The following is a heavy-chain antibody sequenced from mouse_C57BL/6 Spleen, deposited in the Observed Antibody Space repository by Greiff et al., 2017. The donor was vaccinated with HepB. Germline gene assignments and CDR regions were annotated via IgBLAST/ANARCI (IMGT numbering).Heavy chain of an antibody. J-gene: IGHJ4*01. CDR1: GYTFTSYG. CDR3: AREDYGSSYKAMDY. V-gene: IGHV1-81*01. CDR2: IYPRSGNT. D-gene: IGHD1-1*01. Sequence: VQLVESGAELARPGASVKLSCKASGYTFTSYGISWVKQRTGQGLEWIGEIYPRSGNTYYNEKFKGKATLTADKSSSTAYMELRSLTSEDSAVYFCAREDYGSSYKAMDYWGQGTSVTVSS.